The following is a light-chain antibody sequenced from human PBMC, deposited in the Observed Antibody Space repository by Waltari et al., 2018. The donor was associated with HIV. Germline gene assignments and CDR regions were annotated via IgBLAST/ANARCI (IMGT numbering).Light chain of an antibody. CDR2: DVN. Sequence: QSAMTQPRSVSGSPGQSVTLSCTGTSTHVVIYNVVLWYQQHPGQAHKLMIYDVNKRPSGVPDRFSGSKSGNTASLTISGLQADDDADYYCCSDAGSYTWVFGGGTKLTVL. J-gene: IGLJ3*02. CDR3: CSDAGSYTWV. CDR1: STHVVIYNV. V-gene: IGLV2-11*01.